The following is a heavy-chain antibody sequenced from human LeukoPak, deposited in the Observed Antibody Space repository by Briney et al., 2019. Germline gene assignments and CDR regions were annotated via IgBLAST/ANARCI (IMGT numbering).Heavy chain of an antibody. CDR3: ARALYCSSTSCSENWFDP. J-gene: IGHJ5*02. CDR2: ISAYNGNT. CDR1: GYTFTSYG. V-gene: IGHV1-18*01. D-gene: IGHD2-2*01. Sequence: ASVKVSCKASGYTFTSYGISWVRQAPGQGLEWMGWISAYNGNTNYAQKFQGRVTMTTDTSTSTAYMELRSLRSDDTAAYYCARALYCSSTSCSENWFDPWGQGTLVTVSS.